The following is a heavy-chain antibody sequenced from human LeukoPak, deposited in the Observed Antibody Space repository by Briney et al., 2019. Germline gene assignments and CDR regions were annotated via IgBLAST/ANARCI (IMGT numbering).Heavy chain of an antibody. V-gene: IGHV4-39*01. D-gene: IGHD6-19*01. CDR3: ARHMVSGWYVPSGY. CDR1: GGSIRSSYYY. J-gene: IGHJ4*02. Sequence: SETLSLTCTVSGGSIRSSYYYWGWIRQPPGKGLEWIGSIYDSGSTYYNPSLKSRVTISVDTSKNQFSLKLNSVTAADTAVYYCARHMVSGWYVPSGYWGQGTLVTVSS. CDR2: IYDSGST.